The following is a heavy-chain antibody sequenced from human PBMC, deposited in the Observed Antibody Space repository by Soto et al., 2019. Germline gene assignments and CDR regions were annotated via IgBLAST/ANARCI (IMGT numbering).Heavy chain of an antibody. CDR1: GYTFTGYG. CDR3: ARDLANPTYYYYYGMDV. V-gene: IGHV1-18*04. J-gene: IGHJ6*02. CDR2: ISAYNGNT. Sequence: QVQLVQSGAEVKKPGASVKVSCKASGYTFTGYGISWVRQAPGQGLEWMGWISAYNGNTNYAQKLQGRVTMTTDTSTSTAYMELRSLRSDDTAVYYCARDLANPTYYYYYGMDVWGQGTTVTVSS.